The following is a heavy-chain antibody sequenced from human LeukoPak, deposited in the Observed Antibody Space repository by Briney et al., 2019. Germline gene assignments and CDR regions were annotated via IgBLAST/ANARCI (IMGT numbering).Heavy chain of an antibody. CDR1: GFTFSSYA. CDR3: AKDRGYSRSWYGYWFDP. J-gene: IGHJ5*02. D-gene: IGHD6-13*01. Sequence: GGSLRLSCAASGFTFSSYAMSWVRQAPGKGLEWVSAISGSGGSTYYADSVKGRFTISRDNSKNTLYLQMNSLRAEDTAVYYCAKDRGYSRSWYGYWFDPWGQGTLVTVSS. CDR2: ISGSGGST. V-gene: IGHV3-23*01.